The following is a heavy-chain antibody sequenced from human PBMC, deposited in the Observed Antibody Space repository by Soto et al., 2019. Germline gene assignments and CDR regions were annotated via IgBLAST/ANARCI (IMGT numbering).Heavy chain of an antibody. V-gene: IGHV4-34*01. Sequence: PSETLSLTCAVYGGSFSGYYWSWIRQPPGKGLEWIGEINHSGSTNYNPSLKSRVTISVDTSKNQFSLKLSSVTAADTAVYYCASRPQRQQLVQRGWFDPWGQGTLVTVSS. D-gene: IGHD6-13*01. J-gene: IGHJ5*02. CDR3: ASRPQRQQLVQRGWFDP. CDR2: INHSGST. CDR1: GGSFSGYY.